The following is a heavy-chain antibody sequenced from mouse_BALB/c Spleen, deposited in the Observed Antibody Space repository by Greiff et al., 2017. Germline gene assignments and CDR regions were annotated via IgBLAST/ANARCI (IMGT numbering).Heavy chain of an antibody. CDR2: ISSGGSYT. CDR1: GFTFSSYA. D-gene: IGHD2-10*02. V-gene: IGHV5-9-4*01. CDR3: ARGYGKNFDY. J-gene: IGHJ2*01. Sequence: EVHLVESGGGLVKPGGSLKLSCAASGFTFSSYAMSWVRQSPEKRLEWVAEISSGGSYTYYPDTVTGRFTISRDNAKNTLYLEMSSLRSEDTAMYYCARGYGKNFDYWGQGTTLTVSS.